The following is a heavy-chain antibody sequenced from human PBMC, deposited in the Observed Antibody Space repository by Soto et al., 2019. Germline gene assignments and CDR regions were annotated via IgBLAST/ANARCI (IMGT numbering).Heavy chain of an antibody. CDR3: ARGGVSTIFGDS. Sequence: EVQLVESGGGLVQPGGSLRVSCAASGFTLSRYSMNWVRQAPGKGLEWLSYIDSTSATIYYAESVKGRFIISRDNAKNLRYLQTNSLRDEDTSVYYRARGGVSTIFGDSWGQGTLVTVSS. CDR1: GFTLSRYS. J-gene: IGHJ4*02. D-gene: IGHD3-3*01. CDR2: IDSTSATI. V-gene: IGHV3-48*02.